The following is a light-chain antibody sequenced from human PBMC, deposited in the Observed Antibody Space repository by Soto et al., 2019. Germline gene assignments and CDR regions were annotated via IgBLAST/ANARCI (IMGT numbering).Light chain of an antibody. J-gene: IGLJ3*02. Sequence: QSVLTQPPSASGTPGQRVTISCSGSSSNIGSNAVSWYQHFPGTAPKVLIYSDDQRPSGVPDRFSGSKSGTSASLAISGLRAEDEADYVCAAWSDSLDTGVFGGGTKLTVL. CDR3: AAWSDSLDTGV. V-gene: IGLV1-44*01. CDR1: SSNIGSNA. CDR2: SDD.